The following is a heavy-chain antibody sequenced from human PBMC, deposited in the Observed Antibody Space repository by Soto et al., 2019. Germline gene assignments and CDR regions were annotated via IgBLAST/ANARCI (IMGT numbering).Heavy chain of an antibody. CDR2: ISAYNGNT. CDR1: GYTFTSYG. J-gene: IGHJ5*02. D-gene: IGHD3-3*01. CDR3: ATSVGTYYDFWSGYRNWFDP. V-gene: IGHV1-18*01. Sequence: GASVKVSCKASGYTFTSYGISWVRQAPGQGLEWMGWISAYNGNTNYAQKLQGRVNMTTDTSTSTAYMEMRSLRSDDTAVYFCATSVGTYYDFWSGYRNWFDPWGQGTLVTVSS.